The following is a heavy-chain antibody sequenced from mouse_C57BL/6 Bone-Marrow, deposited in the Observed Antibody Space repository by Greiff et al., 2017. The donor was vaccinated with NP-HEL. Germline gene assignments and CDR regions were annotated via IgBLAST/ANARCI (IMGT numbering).Heavy chain of an antibody. D-gene: IGHD3-3*01. V-gene: IGHV1-81*01. CDR3: AREGRYYFDY. Sequence: VMLVESGAELARPGASVKLSCKASGYTFTSYGISWVKQRTGQGLEWIGEIYPRSGNTYYNEKFKGKATLTADKSSSTAYMELRSLTSEDSAVYFCAREGRYYFDYWGQGTTLTVSS. CDR2: IYPRSGNT. J-gene: IGHJ2*01. CDR1: GYTFTSYG.